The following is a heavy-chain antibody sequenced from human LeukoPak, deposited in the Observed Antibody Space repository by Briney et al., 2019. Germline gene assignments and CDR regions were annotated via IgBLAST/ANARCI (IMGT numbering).Heavy chain of an antibody. CDR2: IYSGGST. V-gene: IGHV3-53*01. Sequence: GGSLRLSCAASGFTVSSNYMSWVRQAPGKGLEWVSVIYSGGSTYYADSVKGRFTISRDNSKNTLYLQMNSLRAEDTAVYYCARLQYYYGSGAFDIWGQGTMVTVSS. CDR1: GFTVSSNY. CDR3: ARLQYYYGSGAFDI. J-gene: IGHJ3*02. D-gene: IGHD3-10*01.